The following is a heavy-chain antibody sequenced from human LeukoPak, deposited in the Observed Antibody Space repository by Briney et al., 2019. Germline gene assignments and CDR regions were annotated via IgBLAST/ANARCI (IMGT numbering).Heavy chain of an antibody. Sequence: ASVKVSCKCSGYTFKSYDVTWVRQAPGQGLEWMGWISTDTGNTNYAQSLQGRVTMTTDTSTTTAYMELRSLRSDDTAVYYCARDATYGSNSWTLRWDYFDSWGQGTLVTVSS. D-gene: IGHD6-13*01. CDR3: ARDATYGSNSWTLRWDYFDS. V-gene: IGHV1-18*01. CDR2: ISTDTGNT. J-gene: IGHJ4*02. CDR1: GYTFKSYD.